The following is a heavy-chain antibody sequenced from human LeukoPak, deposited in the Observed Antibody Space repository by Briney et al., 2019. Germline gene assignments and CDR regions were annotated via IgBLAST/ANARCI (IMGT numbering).Heavy chain of an antibody. V-gene: IGHV3-21*01. CDR3: ARNGAIDPYSYHGMDV. Sequence: GGSLRLSCAASRFSFSSYSMNWVRQAPGKGLEWVSSISSSSSYIYYADSVKGRFTPSRDNAKNSLYLQMNSLRAEDTAVYYCARNGAIDPYSYHGMDVWGQGTTVTVSS. CDR2: ISSSSSYI. D-gene: IGHD2-8*01. CDR1: RFSFSSYS. J-gene: IGHJ6*02.